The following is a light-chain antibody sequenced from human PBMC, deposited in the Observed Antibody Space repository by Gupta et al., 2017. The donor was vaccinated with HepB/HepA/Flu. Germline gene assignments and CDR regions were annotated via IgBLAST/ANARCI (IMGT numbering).Light chain of an antibody. CDR3: QQRSNWPPIFT. Sequence: EIVLTQSPVTLSLSLGESATLSCRASQSVSSYLAWYQQKPGQAPSLLIYDASNRATGIPARFSGSGSGTDFTLTISSLEPEDFAVYYCQQRSNWPPIFTFGPGTKVDIK. CDR1: QSVSSY. V-gene: IGKV3-11*01. CDR2: DAS. J-gene: IGKJ3*01.